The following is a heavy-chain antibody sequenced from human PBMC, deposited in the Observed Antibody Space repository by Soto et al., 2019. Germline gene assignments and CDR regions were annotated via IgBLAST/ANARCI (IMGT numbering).Heavy chain of an antibody. CDR2: INPATGAA. J-gene: IGHJ3*02. CDR1: GYPVTAYY. D-gene: IGHD3-3*01. Sequence: QLHLVQSGAVVKKPGASVTVSCSASGYPVTAYYMHWVRQAPGRGLEWMGGINPATGAAKYTQTFQGRVTLTRDTTTSTVLMELSGLTSEDTVVFYCARGGGVGVAGSAAFDMWGQGTLVTVSS. CDR3: ARGGGVGVAGSAAFDM. V-gene: IGHV1-2*05.